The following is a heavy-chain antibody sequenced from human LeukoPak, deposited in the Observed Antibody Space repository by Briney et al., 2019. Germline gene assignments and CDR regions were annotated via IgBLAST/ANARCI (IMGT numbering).Heavy chain of an antibody. CDR3: AKDRSGYEGGGFDY. J-gene: IGHJ4*02. D-gene: IGHD5-12*01. V-gene: IGHV3-23*01. CDR1: GFTFSSYA. Sequence: GGSLRLSCAASGFTFSSYAMSWVRQGPGKGLEWVSAIGGSGGSTYYADSVKGRFTISRDNSKNPLYLQMNSLRAEDTAVYYCAKDRSGYEGGGFDYWGQGTLVTVSS. CDR2: IGGSGGST.